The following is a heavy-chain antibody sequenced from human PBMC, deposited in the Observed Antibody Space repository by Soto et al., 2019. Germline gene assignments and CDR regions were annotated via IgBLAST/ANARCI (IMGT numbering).Heavy chain of an antibody. D-gene: IGHD2-15*01. CDR3: ARDSVVFSVNNWFDP. CDR1: GFTFSSYG. J-gene: IGHJ5*02. Sequence: QVQLVESGGGVVQPGRSLRLSCAASGFTFSSYGMHWVRQAPGKGLEWVAVIWYDGSNKYYADSVKGRFTISRDNSKNTLYLQMNRLRAEDTAVYYCARDSVVFSVNNWFDPWGQGTLVTVSS. V-gene: IGHV3-33*01. CDR2: IWYDGSNK.